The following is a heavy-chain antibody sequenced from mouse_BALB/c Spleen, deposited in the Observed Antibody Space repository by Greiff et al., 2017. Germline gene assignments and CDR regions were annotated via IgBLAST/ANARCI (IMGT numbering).Heavy chain of an antibody. V-gene: IGHV3-6*02. CDR3: ARGRGGNYVWYYAMDY. Sequence: EVKLVESGPGLVKPSQSLSLTCSVTGYSITSGYYWNWIRQFPGNKLEWMGYISYDGSNNYNPSLKNRISITRDTSKNQFFLKLNSVTTEDTATYYCARGRGGNYVWYYAMDYWGQGTSVTVSS. D-gene: IGHD2-1*01. CDR1: GYSITSGYY. J-gene: IGHJ4*01. CDR2: ISYDGSN.